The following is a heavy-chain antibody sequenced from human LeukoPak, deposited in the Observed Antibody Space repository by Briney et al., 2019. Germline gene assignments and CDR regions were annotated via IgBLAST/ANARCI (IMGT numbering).Heavy chain of an antibody. D-gene: IGHD3-22*01. V-gene: IGHV4-34*01. CDR1: GGSFSGYY. CDR2: INHSGST. Sequence: PSETLSLTCAVYGGSFSGYYWSWIRQPPGKGLEWIGEINHSGSTNYNPSPKSRVTISVDTSKNQFSLKLSSVTAADTAVYYCAREEYYYDSSGYHQMNDYWGQGTLVTVSS. CDR3: AREEYYYDSSGYHQMNDY. J-gene: IGHJ4*02.